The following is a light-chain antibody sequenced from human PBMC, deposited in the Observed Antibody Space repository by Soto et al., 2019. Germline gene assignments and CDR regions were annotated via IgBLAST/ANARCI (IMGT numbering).Light chain of an antibody. CDR2: DAS. V-gene: IGKV1-33*01. Sequence: DIQMTQSPSSLSASVGDRVTITCQASQDISNYLNWYQQKVGKAPNLLISDASILETGVPSRFSGSGSGTHFTFTISSLQPEDIATYYCQQYDDLPLTFGGGTKVEIQ. J-gene: IGKJ4*01. CDR3: QQYDDLPLT. CDR1: QDISNY.